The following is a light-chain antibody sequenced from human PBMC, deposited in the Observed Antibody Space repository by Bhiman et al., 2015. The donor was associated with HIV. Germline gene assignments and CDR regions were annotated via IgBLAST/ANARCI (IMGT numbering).Light chain of an antibody. CDR3: GSYSSSSTLL. CDR1: TSDIGAYNY. J-gene: IGLJ1*01. V-gene: IGLV2-14*03. CDR2: DVS. Sequence: QSALTQPASVSGSPGQSITISCTGTTSDIGAYNYVSWYQQHPGKAPKLMIYDVSNRPSGVSNRFSGSKSGNTASLTISGLQAEDEADYYCGSYSSSSTLLFGTGTKVTVL.